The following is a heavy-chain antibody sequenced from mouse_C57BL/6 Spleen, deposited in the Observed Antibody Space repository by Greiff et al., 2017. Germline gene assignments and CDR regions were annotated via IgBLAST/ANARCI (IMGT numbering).Heavy chain of an antibody. D-gene: IGHD2-5*01. CDR2: TSSGGSYT. Sequence: EVQGVESGGDLVKPGGSLKLSCAASGFTFSSYGMSWVRQTPDKRLEWVATTSSGGSYTYYPDSVKGRFTISRDNAKNTLYLQMSSLKSEDTAMYYCARHSNPFAYWGQGTLVTVSA. J-gene: IGHJ3*01. V-gene: IGHV5-6*01. CDR3: ARHSNPFAY. CDR1: GFTFSSYG.